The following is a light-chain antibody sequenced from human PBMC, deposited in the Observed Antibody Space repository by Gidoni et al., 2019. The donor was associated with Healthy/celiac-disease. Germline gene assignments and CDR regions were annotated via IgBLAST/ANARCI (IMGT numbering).Light chain of an antibody. Sequence: DIQMTQSPSYLSASVGDRVTITCRASQSISSYLNWYQQKPCKAPKLLIYAASSLQSGVPSRFSGSGSGTDFTLTISSLQPEDFATYYCQQSYSTLALTFXGXTKVEIK. CDR2: AAS. V-gene: IGKV1-39*01. J-gene: IGKJ4*01. CDR1: QSISSY. CDR3: QQSYSTLALT.